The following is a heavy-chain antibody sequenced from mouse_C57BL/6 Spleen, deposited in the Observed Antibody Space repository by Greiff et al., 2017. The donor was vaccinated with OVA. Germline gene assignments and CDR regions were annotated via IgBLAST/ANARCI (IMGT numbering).Heavy chain of an antibody. CDR3: ARSRAVDY. J-gene: IGHJ4*01. V-gene: IGHV1-50*01. CDR2: IDPSDSYT. Sequence: QVQLKQPGAELVKPGASVKLSCKASGYTFTSYWMQWVKQRPGQGLEWIGEIDPSDSYTNYNQKFKGKATLTVDTSSSTAYMQLSSLTSEDSAVYYCARSRAVDYWGQGTSVTVSS. CDR1: GYTFTSYW.